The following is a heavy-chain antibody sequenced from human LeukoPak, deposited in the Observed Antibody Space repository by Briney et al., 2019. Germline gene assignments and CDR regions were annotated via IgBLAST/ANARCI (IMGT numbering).Heavy chain of an antibody. CDR3: ARASRDTYYDILTGYHFDY. D-gene: IGHD3-9*01. CDR2: IYTSGST. V-gene: IGHV4-4*07. Sequence: PSETLSLTCTVSGGSISSYYWSWIRQPAGKGLEWIGRIYTSGSTNYNPSLKSRVTMSVDTSKNQFSLKLSPVTAADTAVYYCARASRDTYYDILTGYHFDYWGQGTLVTVSS. J-gene: IGHJ4*02. CDR1: GGSISSYY.